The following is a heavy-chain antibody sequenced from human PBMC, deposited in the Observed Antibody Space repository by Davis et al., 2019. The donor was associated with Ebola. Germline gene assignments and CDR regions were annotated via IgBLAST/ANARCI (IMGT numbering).Heavy chain of an antibody. J-gene: IGHJ6*02. CDR2: MNPNSENT. CDR1: GYTFTTYG. Sequence: AASVKVSCKASGYTFTTYGINWVRQATGQGLEWMGWMNPNSENTGYAQKFQGRVTMTRSTSISTAYMELSSLRSEDTAVYYCARGGYFDWLTRWHYYGMDVWGQGTTVTVSS. CDR3: ARGGYFDWLTRWHYYGMDV. V-gene: IGHV1-8*02. D-gene: IGHD3-9*01.